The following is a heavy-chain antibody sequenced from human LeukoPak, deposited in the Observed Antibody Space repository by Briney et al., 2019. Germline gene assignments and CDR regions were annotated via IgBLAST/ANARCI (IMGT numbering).Heavy chain of an antibody. CDR2: INPSGGST. Sequence: ASVKVSCKASGYTFTSYYMHWVRQAPGQGLEWMGIINPSGGSTSYAQKFQGRVTMTRDTSTSTVYMELSSLRSEDTAVYYCARDGEMATINGPDFDYWGQGTLVTVSS. V-gene: IGHV1-46*01. CDR3: ARDGEMATINGPDFDY. D-gene: IGHD5-24*01. J-gene: IGHJ4*02. CDR1: GYTFTSYY.